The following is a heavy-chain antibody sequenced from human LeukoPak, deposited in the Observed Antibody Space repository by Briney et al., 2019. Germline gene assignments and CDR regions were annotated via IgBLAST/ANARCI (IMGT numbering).Heavy chain of an antibody. CDR3: AREGGSRVVIYFDY. CDR1: GFTFSSYW. V-gene: IGHV3-7*01. J-gene: IGHJ4*02. CDR2: IRQDGSEK. Sequence: PGGSLRLSCAASGFTFSSYWMSWVREAPGKALEWVANIRQDGSEKYYVDSVKGRFTISRDNAKNSLYLLMNSLRAEDTAVYYCAREGGSRVVIYFDYWGQGTLVTVSS. D-gene: IGHD1-26*01.